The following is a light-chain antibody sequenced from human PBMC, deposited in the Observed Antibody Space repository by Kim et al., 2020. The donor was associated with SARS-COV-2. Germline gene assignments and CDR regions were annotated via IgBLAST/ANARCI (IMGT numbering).Light chain of an antibody. CDR1: QDISNY. CDR2: GAS. V-gene: IGKV1-27*01. J-gene: IGKJ1*01. CDR3: QSYNSAPWT. Sequence: DIQMTQSPSSLSASVGDRVTITCRASQDISNYLAWFQQKPGEAPKLLIYGASALHSEVPSRFSGSGSGTDFTLTISSLQPEDVATFYCQSYNSAPWTFGQGTKVDIK.